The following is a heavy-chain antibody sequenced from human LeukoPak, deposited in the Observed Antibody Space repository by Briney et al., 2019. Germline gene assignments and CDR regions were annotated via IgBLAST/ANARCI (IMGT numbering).Heavy chain of an antibody. CDR2: IKQDGSEK. V-gene: IGHV3-7*01. CDR1: GFTFSSSW. J-gene: IGHJ4*02. D-gene: IGHD6-19*01. CDR3: ARTTAGPKGYFDY. Sequence: PGGSLRLSCAASGFTFSSSWMSWVRQAPGKGLEWVANIKQDGSEKYYVDSVKGRFTVSRDNAKNSLYLQMSSLRAEDTAVYYCARTTAGPKGYFDYWGQGTLVTVSS.